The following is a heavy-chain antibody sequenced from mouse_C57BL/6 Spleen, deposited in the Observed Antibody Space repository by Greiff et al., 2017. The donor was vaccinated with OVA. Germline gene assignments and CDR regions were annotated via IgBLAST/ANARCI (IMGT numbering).Heavy chain of an antibody. CDR1: GYTFTDYN. Sequence: VQLQQSGPELVKPGASVKMSCKASGYTFTDYNMHWVKQSHGKSLEWIGYINPNNGGTSYNQKFKGKATLTVNKSSSTAYMELRSLTSEDSAVYYCALYDYDVMYYFDYWGQGTTLTVSS. CDR2: INPNNGGT. J-gene: IGHJ2*01. V-gene: IGHV1-22*01. D-gene: IGHD2-4*01. CDR3: ALYDYDVMYYFDY.